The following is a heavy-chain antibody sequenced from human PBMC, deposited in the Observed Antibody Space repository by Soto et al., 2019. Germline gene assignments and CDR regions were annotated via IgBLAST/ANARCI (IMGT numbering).Heavy chain of an antibody. J-gene: IGHJ4*02. CDR1: GFTFSSYG. CDR2: ISYDGSNK. Sequence: QVQLVESGGGVVQPGRSLRLSCAASGFTFSSYGMHWVRQAPGKGLEWVAVISYDGSNKYYADSVKGRFTISRDNSKNTLYVQMNSLRAEDTAVYYCAKAGVAAAGDYWGQGTLVTVSS. V-gene: IGHV3-30*18. CDR3: AKAGVAAAGDY. D-gene: IGHD6-13*01.